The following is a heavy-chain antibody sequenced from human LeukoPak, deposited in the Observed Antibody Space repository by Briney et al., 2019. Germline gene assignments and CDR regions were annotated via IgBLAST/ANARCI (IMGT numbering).Heavy chain of an antibody. J-gene: IGHJ4*02. Sequence: GGSLRLSCAASGFTFSSFSMNWVRQAPGKGLEWVSYISSTSSTIYYADSVKGRFTISRDNAKNSLYLQMNSLRAEDTAVYYCTANFNYWGQGTLVTVSS. V-gene: IGHV3-48*01. CDR1: GFTFSSFS. CDR2: ISSTSSTI. CDR3: TANFNY.